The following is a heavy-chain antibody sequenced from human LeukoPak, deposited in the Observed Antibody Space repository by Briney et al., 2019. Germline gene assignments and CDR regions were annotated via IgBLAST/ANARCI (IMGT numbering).Heavy chain of an antibody. D-gene: IGHD5-18*01. CDR3: ATGDRYSYALDY. J-gene: IGHJ4*02. CDR1: GGSIRTSSYY. CDR2: IYYSGST. V-gene: IGHV4-39*01. Sequence: SETLSLTCTVSGGSIRTSSYYWGWLRQPPGKGLGWIGSIYYSGSTYYNPSLKSRVTISVDTSKNQFSLKLSSVTAADTAVYYCATGDRYSYALDYWGQGTLVAVSS.